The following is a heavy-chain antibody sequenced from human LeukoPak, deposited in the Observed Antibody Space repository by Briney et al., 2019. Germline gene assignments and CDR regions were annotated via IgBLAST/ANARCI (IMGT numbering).Heavy chain of an antibody. J-gene: IGHJ4*02. CDR3: ARHDGELLLEFDY. D-gene: IGHD1-26*01. Sequence: PSETLSLTCTVSGGSISSYYWSWIRQPPGKGLEWIGCIYYSGSTNYNPCLKTRVTKSLDTSKNQFSRKLSSVTAADTAVYYGARHDGELLLEFDYWGQGTLVTVSS. CDR1: GGSISSYY. V-gene: IGHV4-59*08. CDR2: IYYSGST.